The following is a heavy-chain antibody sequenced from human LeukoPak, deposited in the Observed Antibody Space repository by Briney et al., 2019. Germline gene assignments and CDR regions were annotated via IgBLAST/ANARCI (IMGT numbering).Heavy chain of an antibody. CDR1: GFSFSGFD. Sequence: PGGSLRLSCAASGFSFSGFDMNWVRQAPGKGLEWIAHIGTSVNAIYYADSVKGRFTISRDDSRNTLYLQMDSLKPEDTGVYYCTADYPGDSDLFDYWGKGALVTVSS. V-gene: IGHV3-48*01. CDR2: IGTSVNAI. CDR3: TADYPGDSDLFDY. J-gene: IGHJ4*02. D-gene: IGHD3-16*01.